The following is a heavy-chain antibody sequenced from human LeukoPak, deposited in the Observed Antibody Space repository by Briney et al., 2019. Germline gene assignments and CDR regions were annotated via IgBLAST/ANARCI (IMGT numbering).Heavy chain of an antibody. Sequence: GGSLRLSCAASGFTFSSYAMSWVRQAPGKGLEWVSAISGSGGSTYYADSVKGRFTISRDNSKNTLYLQVNSLRAEDTAVYYCAKAGYYDSSGYSDWGQGTLVTVSS. D-gene: IGHD3-22*01. J-gene: IGHJ4*02. CDR1: GFTFSSYA. V-gene: IGHV3-23*01. CDR2: ISGSGGST. CDR3: AKAGYYDSSGYSD.